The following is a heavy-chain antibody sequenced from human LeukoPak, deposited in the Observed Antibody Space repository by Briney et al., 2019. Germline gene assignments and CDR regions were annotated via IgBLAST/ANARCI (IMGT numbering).Heavy chain of an antibody. V-gene: IGHV1-2*02. J-gene: IGHJ3*02. D-gene: IGHD3-9*01. CDR1: GYTFTGYY. Sequence: GASVKVSCKASGYTFTGYYMHWVRQAPGQGLEWMGWINPNSGGTNYAQKFQGRVTMTRDTSISTAYMELSRLRSDDTAVCYCAREVLRYFDWLSDAFDIWSQGTMVTVSS. CDR2: INPNSGGT. CDR3: AREVLRYFDWLSDAFDI.